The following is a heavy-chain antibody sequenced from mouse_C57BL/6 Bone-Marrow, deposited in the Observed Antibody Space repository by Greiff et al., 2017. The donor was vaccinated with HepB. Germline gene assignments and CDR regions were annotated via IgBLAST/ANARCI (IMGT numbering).Heavy chain of an antibody. Sequence: VQLQQSGAELVRPGASVKLSCTASGFNITDDYMHWVKQRPEQGLEWIGWIDPENGDTEYASKFQGKATITADTSSNTAYMQLSSLTSEDTAVYYCTTKNYYGSSLGYWGQGTTLSVSS. CDR1: GFNITDDY. D-gene: IGHD1-1*01. CDR2: IDPENGDT. V-gene: IGHV14-4*01. CDR3: TTKNYYGSSLGY. J-gene: IGHJ2*01.